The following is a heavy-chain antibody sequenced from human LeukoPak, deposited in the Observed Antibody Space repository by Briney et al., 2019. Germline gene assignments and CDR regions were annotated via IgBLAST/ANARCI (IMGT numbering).Heavy chain of an antibody. Sequence: GASVKVSCKASGYTFTGYYMHWVRQAPGQGLEWMGWINPNSGGTNYAQKFQGRVTMTRDTSISTAYMELSRLRSDDTAVYYCARETLPIYCSSTSCYHNWFDPWGQGTLVIVSS. V-gene: IGHV1-2*02. J-gene: IGHJ5*02. CDR1: GYTFTGYY. CDR3: ARETLPIYCSSTSCYHNWFDP. D-gene: IGHD2-2*01. CDR2: INPNSGGT.